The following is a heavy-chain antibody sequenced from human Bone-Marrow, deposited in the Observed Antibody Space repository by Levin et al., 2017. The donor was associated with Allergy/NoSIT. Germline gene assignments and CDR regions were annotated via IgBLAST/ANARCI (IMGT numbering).Heavy chain of an antibody. Sequence: RGESLKISCTASGYTFSDYYIHWVRQAPGQRLEWMGWLNPESGGTASGQNFQGRVTLTRDASISTAYMELSSLRSDDTAVYFCARAPSPILRYFDSSDDVFDIWGEGTVVTVSS. CDR1: GYTFSDYY. CDR2: LNPESGGT. D-gene: IGHD3-9*01. CDR3: ARAPSPILRYFDSSDDVFDI. J-gene: IGHJ3*02. V-gene: IGHV1-2*02.